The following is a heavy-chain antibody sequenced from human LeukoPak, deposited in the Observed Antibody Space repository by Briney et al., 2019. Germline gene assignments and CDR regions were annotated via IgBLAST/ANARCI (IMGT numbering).Heavy chain of an antibody. J-gene: IGHJ5*02. V-gene: IGHV1-69*04. CDR3: TRGVQLERRYYNWFDP. Sequence: ASVKVSCKASGGTFSTYAISWVRQAPGQGLEWMGRIIPILGIANYAQKFQGRVTITADKSTSTAYMELSSLRSEDTAVYYCTRGVQLERRYYNWFDPWGQGTLVTVSS. CDR2: IIPILGIA. D-gene: IGHD1-1*01. CDR1: GGTFSTYA.